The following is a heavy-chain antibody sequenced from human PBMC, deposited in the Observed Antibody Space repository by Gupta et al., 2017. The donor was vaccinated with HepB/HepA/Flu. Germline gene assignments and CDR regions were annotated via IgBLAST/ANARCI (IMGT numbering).Heavy chain of an antibody. D-gene: IGHD3-3*01. CDR2: IYYSGST. CDR3: ARQQTYYDFWSGYEIDY. Sequence: QLQLQESGPGLVTPSETLSLTCTVSGGSISSSSYYWGWIRQPPGKGLEWIGSIYYSGSTYYNPSLKSRVTISVDTSKNQFSLKLSSVTAADTAVYYCARQQTYYDFWSGYEIDYWGQGTLVTVSS. V-gene: IGHV4-39*01. J-gene: IGHJ4*02. CDR1: GGSISSSSYY.